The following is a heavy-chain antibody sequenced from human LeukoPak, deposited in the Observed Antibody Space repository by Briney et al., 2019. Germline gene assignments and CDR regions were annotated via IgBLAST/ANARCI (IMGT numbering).Heavy chain of an antibody. CDR1: GFTFSSYW. CDR3: ARGSFKGSGGSSIHLFNY. D-gene: IGHD2-15*01. CDR2: INSDGSST. J-gene: IGHJ4*02. Sequence: GGSLRLSCAASGFTFSSYWMHWVRHAPGKGLVWVSRINSDGSSTSYADSVKGRFTISRDNAKNTLYLKMNSLRAEDTAVYYCARGSFKGSGGSSIHLFNYWGQGTLVTVSS. V-gene: IGHV3-74*01.